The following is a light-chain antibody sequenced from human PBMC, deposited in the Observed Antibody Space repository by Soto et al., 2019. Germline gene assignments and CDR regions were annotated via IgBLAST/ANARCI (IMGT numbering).Light chain of an antibody. V-gene: IGKV3-11*01. J-gene: IGKJ1*01. CDR1: QSVSSY. CDR2: DSS. Sequence: EIVLTQSPATLSLSPGERATLSCRASQSVSSYLAWYQQKPGQAPRLLIYDSSNRAAGIPARFSGSGSGTDFTLTISSLEPEDFAVCYCQKRSNWPRTFGQGTKVEIK. CDR3: QKRSNWPRT.